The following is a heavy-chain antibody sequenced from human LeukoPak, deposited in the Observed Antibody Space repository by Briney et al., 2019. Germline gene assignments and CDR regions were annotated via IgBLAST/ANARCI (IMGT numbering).Heavy chain of an antibody. V-gene: IGHV5-51*01. CDR2: IYPGDSDT. J-gene: IGHJ4*02. CDR3: ASGTMLWFGELPFDY. CDR1: GYSFTSYW. Sequence: GESLKISCKGSGYSFTSYWIGWVRQIPGKGLEWMGIIYPGDSDTRYSPSFQGQVTISADKSISTAYLQWSSLKASDTAMYYCASGTMLWFGELPFDYWGQGTLVTVSS. D-gene: IGHD3-10*01.